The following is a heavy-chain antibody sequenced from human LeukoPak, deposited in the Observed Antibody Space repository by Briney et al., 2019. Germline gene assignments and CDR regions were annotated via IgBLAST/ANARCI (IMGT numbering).Heavy chain of an antibody. J-gene: IGHJ4*02. V-gene: IGHV3-23*01. Sequence: GGSLRLSCAASGFTFSSYAMSWVRQAPGKGLGWVSAISGSGGSTYYADSVKGRFTISRDNSKNTLYLQMNSLRAEDTAVYYCAKDSKDNYDYGDYVLDFDYWGQGTLVTVSS. CDR1: GFTFSSYA. CDR3: AKDSKDNYDYGDYVLDFDY. CDR2: ISGSGGST. D-gene: IGHD4-17*01.